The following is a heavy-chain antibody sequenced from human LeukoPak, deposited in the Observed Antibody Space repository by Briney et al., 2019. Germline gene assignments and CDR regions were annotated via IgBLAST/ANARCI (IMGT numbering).Heavy chain of an antibody. CDR3: VRDRGALQYFDY. J-gene: IGHJ4*02. V-gene: IGHV3-33*01. CDR2: IWYDGGNK. D-gene: IGHD5-24*01. CDR1: GFTFRNHG. Sequence: PGGSLRLSCAASGFTFRNHGMHWVRQAPGKGLEWVAIIWYDGGNKYYADSVNGRFTISRDNYKNTLFLQMNSLRAEDTAVYYCVRDRGALQYFDYWGQGTLVTVSS.